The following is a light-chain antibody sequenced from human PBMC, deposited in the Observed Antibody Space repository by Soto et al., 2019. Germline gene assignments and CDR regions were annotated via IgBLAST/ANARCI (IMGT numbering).Light chain of an antibody. CDR2: G. V-gene: IGLV1-40*03. J-gene: IGLJ1*01. CDR1: SSNIGAGYP. Sequence: QAVVTQPPSVSGAPGQRVTISCTGSSSNIGAGYPVHWYQQLPGTAPKLLVAGNRPSGVPDRFSVSKSGASASLAITGLQAEDEADYYCSSYTTVNTLVSFGTGTKLTVL. CDR3: SSYTTVNTLVS.